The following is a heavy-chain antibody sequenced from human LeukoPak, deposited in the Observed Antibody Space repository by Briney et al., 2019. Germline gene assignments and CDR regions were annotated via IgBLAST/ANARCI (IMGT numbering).Heavy chain of an antibody. D-gene: IGHD6-6*01. CDR3: ATRSSTLAAARCFDD. CDR1: GESFSAYF. Sequence: PAETLSLTCAVHGESFSAYFWSWIRQAPGKGLEWVGEIDHRGSSNYNPPLKSRATISEDTSKNHFYLSLTSVTAADTAVYYCATRSSTLAAARCFDDWGQGTVVTVSS. CDR2: IDHRGSS. V-gene: IGHV4-34*01. J-gene: IGHJ4*03.